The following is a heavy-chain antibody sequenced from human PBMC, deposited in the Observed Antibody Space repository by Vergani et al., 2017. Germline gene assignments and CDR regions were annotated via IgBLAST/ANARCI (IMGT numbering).Heavy chain of an antibody. J-gene: IGHJ3*01. CDR3: ARDRAGITATKGNDAFDV. D-gene: IGHD6-13*01. V-gene: IGHV3-21*01. Sequence: EVQVLESGGGLVQPGGSLRLFCAASGFSFGRYTMDWVRQAPGKGREWVSSISSGGTYTYYADSVKGRFPLSRDNAKKSLYLQMNSLRVQDTALYYCARDRAGITATKGNDAFDVWGQGTTVTVSS. CDR1: GFSFGRYT. CDR2: ISSGGTYT.